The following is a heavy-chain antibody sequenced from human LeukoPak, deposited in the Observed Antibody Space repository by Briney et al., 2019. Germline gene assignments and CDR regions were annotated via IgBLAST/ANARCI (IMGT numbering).Heavy chain of an antibody. CDR2: IKSTSKGGTT. CDR1: GFTFADSA. J-gene: IGHJ5*02. CDR3: VWGRGCHR. Sequence: PGGSLRLSCTTSGFTFADSAMSWVRQAPGKAPEWVGPIKSTSKGGTTQYAASLKGRFNISRDDSKRIAYLQMNSLETEDAGFYCCVWGRGCHRWGQGTLVIVSS. V-gene: IGHV3-49*04. D-gene: IGHD6-19*01.